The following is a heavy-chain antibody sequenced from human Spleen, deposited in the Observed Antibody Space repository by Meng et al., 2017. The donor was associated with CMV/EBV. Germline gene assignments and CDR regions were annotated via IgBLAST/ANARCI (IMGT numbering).Heavy chain of an antibody. Sequence: VQLYAGGAGFCMSSETPSLTCAVYGGSFSGVYWSWIRQPPGKGREWIREIDHSGSTNYNPSLKSRVTISVDTSNNQFALKLSXXTAAXXXXYYCARGPQFGWYWGQGTLVTVSX. CDR1: GGSFSGVY. D-gene: IGHD3-10*01. J-gene: IGHJ4*02. CDR3: ARGPQFGWY. V-gene: IGHV4-34*01. CDR2: IDHSGST.